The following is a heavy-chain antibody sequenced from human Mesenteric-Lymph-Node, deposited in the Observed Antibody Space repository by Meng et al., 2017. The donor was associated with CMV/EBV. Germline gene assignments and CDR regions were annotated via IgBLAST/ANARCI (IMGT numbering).Heavy chain of an antibody. CDR3: ARGSDFWSGYYLHGGMDV. V-gene: IGHV3-66*02. J-gene: IGHJ6*02. CDR2: IYDSGII. CDR1: GFTFSSYW. Sequence: GESLKISCAASGFTFSSYWMHWVRQAPGKGLVWVSRIYDSGIIDYADSVKGRFTISRDNSKNTLYLQMNSLRAEDTAVYYCARGSDFWSGYYLHGGMDVWGQGTTVTVSS. D-gene: IGHD3-3*01.